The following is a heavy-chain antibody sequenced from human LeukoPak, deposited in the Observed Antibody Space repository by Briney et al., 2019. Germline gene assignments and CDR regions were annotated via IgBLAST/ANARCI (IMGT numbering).Heavy chain of an antibody. CDR3: GRDRLLDTATSDAFDI. Sequence: GGSLRLSCAASGFTFSRYTMNWVRQAPGKGLEWVSSISSSSRYIYYADSVKGRFTIARDNAKNSFYLQMNSLRAEDTAVYYCGRDRLLDTATSDAFDIWGQGTMVTVSS. D-gene: IGHD5-18*01. V-gene: IGHV3-21*06. CDR1: GFTFSRYT. CDR2: ISSSSRYI. J-gene: IGHJ3*02.